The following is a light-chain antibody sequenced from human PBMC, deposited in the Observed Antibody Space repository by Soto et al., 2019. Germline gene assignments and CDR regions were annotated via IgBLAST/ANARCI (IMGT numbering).Light chain of an antibody. CDR3: QQYNSYSWT. CDR1: QTISNW. V-gene: IGKV1-5*01. J-gene: IGKJ1*01. CDR2: DAS. Sequence: DIQMTQSPSTLSASVGHRVTITCRASQTISNWLAWYQQKPGKAPKLLIYDASSLERGVPSRFSGSGSGTEFTLTISSLQPDDFATYYCQQYNSYSWTFGQGTKVEIK.